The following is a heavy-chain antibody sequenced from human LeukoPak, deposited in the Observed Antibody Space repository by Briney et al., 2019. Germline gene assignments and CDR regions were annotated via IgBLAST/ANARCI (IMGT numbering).Heavy chain of an antibody. CDR2: IYYSGST. V-gene: IGHV4-59*06. Sequence: PSETLSLTCTVSGGSISSYYWSWIRQPPGKGLEWIGFIYYSGSTYYNPSLKSRVTISVDTSKNQFSLKLSSVTAADTAVYYCARERAAGWFDPWGQGTLVTVSS. CDR3: ARERAAGWFDP. J-gene: IGHJ5*02. CDR1: GGSISSYY. D-gene: IGHD6-25*01.